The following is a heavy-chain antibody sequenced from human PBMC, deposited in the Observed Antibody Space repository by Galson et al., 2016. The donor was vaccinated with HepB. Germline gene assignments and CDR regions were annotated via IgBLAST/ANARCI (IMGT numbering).Heavy chain of an antibody. CDR2: IIPIFGTA. CDR1: GGTFSSYT. J-gene: IGHJ6*02. Sequence: SVKVSCKVSGGTFSSYTISWVRQAPGQGLEWMGGIIPIFGTAHYAQEFQGRVTITADESTSTSFMEMSSLRYEDTAVYFCARARSIEWELGYQYFYGMDVWGQGTTVTVSS. CDR3: ARARSIEWELGYQYFYGMDV. V-gene: IGHV1-69*13. D-gene: IGHD1-26*01.